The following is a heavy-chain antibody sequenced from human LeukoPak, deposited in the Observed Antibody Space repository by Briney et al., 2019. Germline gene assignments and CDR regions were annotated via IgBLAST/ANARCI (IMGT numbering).Heavy chain of an antibody. D-gene: IGHD3-22*01. CDR3: ARGNYYDSSGYYSFDY. J-gene: IGHJ4*02. V-gene: IGHV3-11*01. Sequence: GGSLRLSCAAPGFTFSDYYMSWIRQAPGKGLEWVSYISSSGSTIYYADSVKGRFTISRDNAKNSLYLQMNSLRAEDTAVYYCARGNYYDSSGYYSFDYWGQGTLVTVSS. CDR2: ISSSGSTI. CDR1: GFTFSDYY.